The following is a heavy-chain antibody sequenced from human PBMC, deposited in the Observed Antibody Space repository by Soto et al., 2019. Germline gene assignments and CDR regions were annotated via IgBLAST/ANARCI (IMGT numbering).Heavy chain of an antibody. V-gene: IGHV4-39*05. CDR1: GGSISSSRYY. CDR3: DCIFSGSYRYSGYYDGIDI. D-gene: IGHD3-3*02. Sequence: SETPSLTCTVSGGSISSSRYYWGWIRQPPGKGLEWIGSIFYSGSTYYNPSLKSRVTISVDTSKNQFSLKLSSVTAADTAVYSCDCIFSGSYRYSGYYDGIDIWVQGTTDTVSS. J-gene: IGHJ6*02. CDR2: IFYSGST.